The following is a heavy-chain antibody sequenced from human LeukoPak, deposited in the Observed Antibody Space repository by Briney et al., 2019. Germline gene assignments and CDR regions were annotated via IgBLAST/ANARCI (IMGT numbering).Heavy chain of an antibody. CDR3: ARVWSSGYTKDY. V-gene: IGHV3-48*04. D-gene: IGHD3-22*01. CDR2: ISSSSTI. Sequence: PGGSLSLSCAASGFTFSSYSIDWVRQAPGKGLEWLSYISSSSTIYYADSVKGRFTISRDNAKNSVYLQMNSLRVEDTAVYYCARVWSSGYTKDYWGQGTLVTVSS. J-gene: IGHJ4*02. CDR1: GFTFSSYS.